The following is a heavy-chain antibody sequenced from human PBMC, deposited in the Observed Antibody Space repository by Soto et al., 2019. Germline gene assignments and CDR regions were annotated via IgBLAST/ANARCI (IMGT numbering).Heavy chain of an antibody. V-gene: IGHV3-7*03. Sequence: EAQLVESGGALVQPGGSLRLSCAASGFTFSNYYMSWFRQAPGKGLQWVASINQHGSEKYSVDSVKGRFTISRENGKNSVYLQMNSLRVEDTAVYYCARYVGEIWGHGTKVTVSS. CDR3: ARYVGEI. J-gene: IGHJ6*01. CDR2: INQHGSEK. D-gene: IGHD2-15*01. CDR1: GFTFSNYY.